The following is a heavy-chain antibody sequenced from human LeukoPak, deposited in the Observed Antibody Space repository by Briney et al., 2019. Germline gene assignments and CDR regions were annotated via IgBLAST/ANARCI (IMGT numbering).Heavy chain of an antibody. J-gene: IGHJ6*03. D-gene: IGHD2-15*01. CDR3: ARGVVAATFYYYMDV. CDR1: GYTFTGYY. Sequence: ASVKVSCKASGYTFTGYYIHWVRQAPGQGLEWMGWINPNSGGTNYAPKFQGRVTMTRDTSITTAYMELSGLRSDDTAVYYCARGVVAATFYYYMDVWGKGTTVTVFS. CDR2: INPNSGGT. V-gene: IGHV1-2*02.